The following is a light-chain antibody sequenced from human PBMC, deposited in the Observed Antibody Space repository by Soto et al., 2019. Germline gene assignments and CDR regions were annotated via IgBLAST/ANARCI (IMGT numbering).Light chain of an antibody. J-gene: IGLJ2*01. V-gene: IGLV1-44*01. CDR1: SSNIGTNS. Sequence: QSVLTQPPSTSGTPGQRVTISCSGSSSNIGTNSVNWYQQLPGTAPKLLIYNSNQRPSGVPDRFSGSKSGTSASLAISGLQSEDEADYYCATWDDSPNGPVFGGGTKVTVL. CDR3: ATWDDSPNGPV. CDR2: NSN.